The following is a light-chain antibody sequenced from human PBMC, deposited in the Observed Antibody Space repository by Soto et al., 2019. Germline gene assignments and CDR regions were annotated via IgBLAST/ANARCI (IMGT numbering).Light chain of an antibody. V-gene: IGLV2-14*03. Sequence: QSVLSQPASVSGSPGQSITISCTGTSSDGGGYNYVSWYQHHPGKAPKLMIYDVSNRPDGLSNRFSGSKSGTTAALTISGLQPEDEADHYCTSYTTSNTRQIVFGTGTKVTVL. CDR2: DVS. J-gene: IGLJ1*01. CDR1: SSDGGGYNY. CDR3: TSYTTSNTRQIV.